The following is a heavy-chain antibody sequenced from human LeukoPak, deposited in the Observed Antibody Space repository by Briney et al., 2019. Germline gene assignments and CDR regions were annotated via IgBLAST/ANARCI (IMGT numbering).Heavy chain of an antibody. V-gene: IGHV3-30*03. J-gene: IGHJ4*02. CDR1: GFTFSSYG. CDR3: ARDSYGDYYFDY. D-gene: IGHD4-17*01. CDR2: ISYDGSDK. Sequence: GGSLRLSCAASGFTFSSYGMHWVRQAPGKGLEWVALISYDGSDKYYAESVKGRLSISRDNSKNTLFLQMSSLRADDTAVYYCARDSYGDYYFDYWGQGTLVTVSS.